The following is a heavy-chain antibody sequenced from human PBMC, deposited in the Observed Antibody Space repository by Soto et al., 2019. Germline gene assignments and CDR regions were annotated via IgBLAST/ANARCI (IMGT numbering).Heavy chain of an antibody. J-gene: IGHJ1*01. CDR3: EKDGMAGIVVVVAATPGSFQH. CDR2: ISGSGGST. Sequence: EVQLLESGGGLVQPGGSLRLSCAASGFTFSSYAMSWVRQAPGQGLEWVSAISGSGGSTYYADSVKGRFTISRDNSKNTLYLQMNSLRAEDKAVYYCEKDGMAGIVVVVAATPGSFQHWGQGTLVTVSS. CDR1: GFTFSSYA. V-gene: IGHV3-23*01. D-gene: IGHD2-15*01.